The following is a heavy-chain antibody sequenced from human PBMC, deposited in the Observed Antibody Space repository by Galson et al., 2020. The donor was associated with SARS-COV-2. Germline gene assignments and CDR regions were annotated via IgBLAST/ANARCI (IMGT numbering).Heavy chain of an antibody. J-gene: IGHJ6*02. D-gene: IGHD6-19*01. V-gene: IGHV3-33*01. CDR1: GFTFSSYG. Sequence: TGGSLRLSCAASGFTFSSYGMHSVRQAPGKGLEWVAVIWYDGSNKYYADSVKGRFTISRDNSKNTLYLQMNSLRAEDTAVYYCARDGPHSSGWYGLGYYYYGMDVWGQGTTVTVSS. CDR2: IWYDGSNK. CDR3: ARDGPHSSGWYGLGYYYYGMDV.